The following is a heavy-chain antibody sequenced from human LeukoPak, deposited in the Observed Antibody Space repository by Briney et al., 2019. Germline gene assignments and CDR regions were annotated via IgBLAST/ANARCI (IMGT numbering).Heavy chain of an antibody. J-gene: IGHJ5*02. V-gene: IGHV1-18*01. CDR2: ISAYNGNT. Sequence: GASVKVSCKESGYTFTSYGISWVRQAPGQGLEWMGWISAYNGNTNYAQKLQGRVTMTTDTSTSTAYMALRSLRSDDTAVYYCARGYDILTGTGGFDPWGQGTLVTVSS. CDR1: GYTFTSYG. D-gene: IGHD3-9*01. CDR3: ARGYDILTGTGGFDP.